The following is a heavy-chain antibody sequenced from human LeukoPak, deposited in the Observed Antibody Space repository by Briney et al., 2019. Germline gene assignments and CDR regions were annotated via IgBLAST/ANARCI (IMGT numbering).Heavy chain of an antibody. CDR3: ARVGGVRGVIHYYYMDV. CDR2: INHSGST. D-gene: IGHD3-16*02. V-gene: IGHV4-34*01. CDR1: GGSFSGYY. Sequence: SETLSLTCAVYGGSFSGYYWSWIRQPPGKGLEWIGEINHSGSTNYNPSLKSRVTISVDTSKNQFSLKLSSVTAADTAVYYCARVGGVRGVIHYYYMDVWGKGTTVTISS. J-gene: IGHJ6*03.